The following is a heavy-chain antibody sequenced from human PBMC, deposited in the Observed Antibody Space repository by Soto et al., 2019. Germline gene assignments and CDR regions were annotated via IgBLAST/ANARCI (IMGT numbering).Heavy chain of an antibody. CDR1: GFTFSNSW. CDR3: ARARRGYPADQ. Sequence: PGGSLRLSCAASGFTFSNSWMTWVRQAPGKGLEWVANMNQDGSEKYYEDSVKGRFTISRDNAKNSLSLQMNSLRAEDTAVYFCARARRGYPADQWGQGTLVTVSS. CDR2: MNQDGSEK. V-gene: IGHV3-7*03. J-gene: IGHJ4*02. D-gene: IGHD3-22*01.